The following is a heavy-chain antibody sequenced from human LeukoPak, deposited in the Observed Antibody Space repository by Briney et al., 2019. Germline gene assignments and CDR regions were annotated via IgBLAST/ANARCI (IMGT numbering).Heavy chain of an antibody. CDR3: ARLSKGRFFDYIFDY. CDR1: GGSVSSTAYY. V-gene: IGHV4-39*01. D-gene: IGHD3-9*01. J-gene: IGHJ4*02. Sequence: SQTLSLTCAVSGGSVSSTAYYWGWIRQPPGKGLEWIGNIYYSGSTYYNPSLTSRVTMSVDTSNNQFSLKMHSVTAADTAVYYCARLSKGRFFDYIFDYWGQGTLVTVSS. CDR2: IYYSGST.